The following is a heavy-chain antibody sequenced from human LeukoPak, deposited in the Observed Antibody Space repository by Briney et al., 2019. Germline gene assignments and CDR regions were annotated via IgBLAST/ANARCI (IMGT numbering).Heavy chain of an antibody. CDR3: AREGGDPRWLDP. V-gene: IGHV4-4*07. D-gene: IGHD6-25*01. CDR2: INNSGST. Sequence: SETLSLTCTVSGGSISSYYWSWIRQPAGKGLEWIGRINNSGSTNYNPSLRSRVSMSVDRSKNQFSVTLSSVTAADTAVYFCAREGGDPRWLDPWGQGTLVTVSS. J-gene: IGHJ5*02. CDR1: GGSISSYY.